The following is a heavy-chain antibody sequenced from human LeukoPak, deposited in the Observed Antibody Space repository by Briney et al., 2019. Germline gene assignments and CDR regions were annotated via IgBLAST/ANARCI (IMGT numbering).Heavy chain of an antibody. Sequence: SETLSLTCTVSGGSISSYYWSWIRQPPGKGLEWIGYIYYSGSTNYNPSLKSRVTISVDTSKNQFSLKLSSVTAADTAVYYCARAIDLGYCSGGSCYWGWFDPWGQGTLVTVSS. CDR3: ARAIDLGYCSGGSCYWGWFDP. CDR2: IYYSGST. CDR1: GGSISSYY. J-gene: IGHJ5*02. D-gene: IGHD2-15*01. V-gene: IGHV4-59*12.